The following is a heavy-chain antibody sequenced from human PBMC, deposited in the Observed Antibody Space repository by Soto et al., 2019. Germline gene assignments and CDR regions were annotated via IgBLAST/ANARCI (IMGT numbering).Heavy chain of an antibody. Sequence: ASVKVSCKASGFTYISYDINWVRQATGQGLELMGWMNPNSGNTGYAQKFQGRVTMTRNTSISTAYMELSSLRSEDTAVYYCATHSGSYDFDNWGQGTLVTVYS. CDR2: MNPNSGNT. V-gene: IGHV1-8*01. J-gene: IGHJ4*02. D-gene: IGHD1-26*01. CDR1: GFTYISYD. CDR3: ATHSGSYDFDN.